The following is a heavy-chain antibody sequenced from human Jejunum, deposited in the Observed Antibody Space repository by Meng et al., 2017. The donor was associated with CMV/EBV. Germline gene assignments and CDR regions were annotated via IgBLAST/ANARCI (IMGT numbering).Heavy chain of an antibody. Sequence: QVQLVASVDGVQTPAGPWYGSCKASGYTFNTYVIRWLRQALGQGLALMGWVSTYNGDTNNAQTLQGRVTMTTDSSTNKVYMQLRRLRSDDMAGNYCGRGSYFDYWGQGTLVTVSS. J-gene: IGHJ4*02. D-gene: IGHD3-10*01. V-gene: IGHV1-18*03. CDR3: GRGSYFDY. CDR1: GYTFNTYV. CDR2: VSTYNGDT.